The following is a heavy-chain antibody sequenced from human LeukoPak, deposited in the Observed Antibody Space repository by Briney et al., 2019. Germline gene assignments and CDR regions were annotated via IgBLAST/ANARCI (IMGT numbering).Heavy chain of an antibody. J-gene: IGHJ3*02. Sequence: GGSLRLSCAASGFTLSTYEMTWVRQAPGKGLEWVSLITSSGSPTFYADSVKGRLSISRDTAKNSLYLQMNNLRGEDTAVYYCARDISSSTRAFDIWGQGTMVTVS. D-gene: IGHD2-15*01. CDR3: ARDISSSTRAFDI. V-gene: IGHV3-48*03. CDR2: ITSSGSPT. CDR1: GFTLSTYE.